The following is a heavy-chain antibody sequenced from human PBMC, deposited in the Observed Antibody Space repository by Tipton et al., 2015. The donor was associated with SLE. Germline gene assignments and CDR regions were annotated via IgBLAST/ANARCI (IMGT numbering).Heavy chain of an antibody. D-gene: IGHD6-13*01. CDR3: ARGWYSRNWEWWFDP. CDR1: GGSFSGYY. CDR2: INHNGDT. V-gene: IGHV4-34*01. Sequence: TLSLTCDVNGGSFSGYYWSWIRQSPGKGLEWIGGINHNGDTHYNSSLKSRLTMSVDTSKNQVSLKLTSVTAADTAVYYCARGWYSRNWEWWFDPWGQGTLVTVSS. J-gene: IGHJ5*02.